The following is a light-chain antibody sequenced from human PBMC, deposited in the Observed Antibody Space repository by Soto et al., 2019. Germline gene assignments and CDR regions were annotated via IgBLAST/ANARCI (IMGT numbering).Light chain of an antibody. V-gene: IGKV1-5*02. CDR2: DVS. CDR1: ESISSW. J-gene: IGKJ1*01. Sequence: DIQMTQIPSTLPASVGDTVTIICRASESISSWLAWYQQKPGKAPKLLIYDVSKLRRGVPSRFSGGGSGTEFILTISSLQPEDFATYYCQQANSFPPWTFGQGTKVDIK. CDR3: QQANSFPPWT.